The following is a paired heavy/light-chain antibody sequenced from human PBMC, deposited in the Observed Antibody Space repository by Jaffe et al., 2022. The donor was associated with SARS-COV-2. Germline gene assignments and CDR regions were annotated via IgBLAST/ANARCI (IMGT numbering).Light chain of an antibody. CDR1: QSVLYSSNNKNY. CDR3: QQYYSSPWT. V-gene: IGKV4-1*01. CDR2: WTS. J-gene: IGKJ1*01. Sequence: DIVMTQSPDSLAVSLGERATINCKSSQSVLYSSNNKNYLGWYQQKPGQPPKLLIYWTSTRGSGVPDRFSGSGSGTDFTLTISSLQAEDVAVYYCQQYYSSPWTFGQGTKVEIK.
Heavy chain of an antibody. CDR3: ARGTVPAVPIDS. V-gene: IGHV4-34*01. D-gene: IGHD2-2*01. Sequence: QVQLQQWGAGLLKPSETLSLTCAVYGGSFSGYYWSWIRQPPGKGPEWIGEINHVGSTNYNPSLKGRVTLSIDTSNHQLSLRLRSVTAADTAVYYCARGTVPAVPIDSWGQGTLVTVSS. CDR1: GGSFSGYY. CDR2: INHVGST. J-gene: IGHJ4*02.